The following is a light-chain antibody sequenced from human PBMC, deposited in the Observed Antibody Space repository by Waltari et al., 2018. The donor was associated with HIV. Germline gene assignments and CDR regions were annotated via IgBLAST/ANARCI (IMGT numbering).Light chain of an antibody. V-gene: IGLV1-51*01. CDR2: DNN. CDR1: SSQLGQNF. J-gene: IGLJ2*01. Sequence: QSVLTQPPSVSAAPGQTVTISCSGSSSQLGQNFVFWFQQLPCTAPKLLIYDNNRRPSGIPDRFSVSNSGTSATLCITGLQTGDEANYYCGTWDSSLGVVVFGGGTKLTVL. CDR3: GTWDSSLGVVV.